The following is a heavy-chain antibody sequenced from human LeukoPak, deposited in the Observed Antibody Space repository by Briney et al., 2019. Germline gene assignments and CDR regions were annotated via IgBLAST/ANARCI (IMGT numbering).Heavy chain of an antibody. V-gene: IGHV3-23*01. CDR3: AKEEPYNWFDP. CDR1: GFTFNIYA. CDR2: ISGSGDST. D-gene: IGHD1-14*01. J-gene: IGHJ5*02. Sequence: GGSLRLSCAASGFTFNIYAMSWVRQAPGKGLEWVSAISGSGDSTHYVDSVKGRFTISRDNSKNTLFLQMNILRAEDTAVYYCAKEEPYNWFDPWGQGTLVTVSP.